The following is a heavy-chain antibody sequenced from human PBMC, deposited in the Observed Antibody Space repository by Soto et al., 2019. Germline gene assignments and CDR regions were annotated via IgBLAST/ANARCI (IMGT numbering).Heavy chain of an antibody. D-gene: IGHD3-3*01. CDR3: ASGLRLEPFDY. CDR2: IFHSGRT. V-gene: IGHV4-4*09. Sequence: QEQLQESGPGLVKPSETLSLTCTVSGGSMSNYYWTWIRQPPGKGLEWIGNIFHSGRTNHNPTLKSRVSISIDTSQSQFSLRLDSVTAADSAIYYCASGLRLEPFDYWGQGTLVSVAS. J-gene: IGHJ4*02. CDR1: GGSMSNYY.